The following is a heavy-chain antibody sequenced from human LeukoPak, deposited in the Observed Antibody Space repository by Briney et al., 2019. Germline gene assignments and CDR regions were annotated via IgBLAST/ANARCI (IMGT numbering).Heavy chain of an antibody. CDR3: ARSYYGSGSYYNGPDY. V-gene: IGHV4-39*01. J-gene: IGHJ4*02. CDR1: GGSISSSSYY. Sequence: SETLSLTCTVSGGSISSSSYYWGWIRQPPGKGLEWIGSIYYSGSTYYNPSLKSRVTISVDTSKNQFSLKLSSVTAADTAVYYCARSYYGSGSYYNGPDYWGQGTLVTVSS. D-gene: IGHD3-10*01. CDR2: IYYSGST.